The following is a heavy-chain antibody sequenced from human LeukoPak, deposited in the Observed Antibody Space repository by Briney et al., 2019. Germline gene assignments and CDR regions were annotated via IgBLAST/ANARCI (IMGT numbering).Heavy chain of an antibody. Sequence: GGSLRLSCAASGFTFSSYAMSWVRQAPGKGLEWASAISGSGGSTYYADSVKGRFTISRDNSKNTLYLQMNSLRAEDTAVYYCAKAGYYYDSSGYYSPGFDYWGQGTLVTVSS. CDR2: ISGSGGST. V-gene: IGHV3-23*01. J-gene: IGHJ4*02. D-gene: IGHD3-22*01. CDR3: AKAGYYYDSSGYYSPGFDY. CDR1: GFTFSSYA.